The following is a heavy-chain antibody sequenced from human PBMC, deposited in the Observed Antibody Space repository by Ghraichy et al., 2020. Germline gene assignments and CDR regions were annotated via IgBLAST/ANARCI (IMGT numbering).Heavy chain of an antibody. CDR1: GFTFSSYA. J-gene: IGHJ4*02. D-gene: IGHD3-16*02. CDR2: ISGSGGST. Sequence: GESLNISCAASGFTFSSYAMSWVRQAPGKGLEWVSAISGSGGSTYYADSVKGRFTISRDNSKNTLYLQMNSLRAEDTAVYYCAKEERMITFGGVIVIPGSIDYWGQGTLVTVSS. CDR3: AKEERMITFGGVIVIPGSIDY. V-gene: IGHV3-23*01.